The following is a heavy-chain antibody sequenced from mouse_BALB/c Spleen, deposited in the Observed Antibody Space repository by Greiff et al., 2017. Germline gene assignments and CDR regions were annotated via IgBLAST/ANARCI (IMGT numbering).Heavy chain of an antibody. D-gene: IGHD2-5*01. V-gene: IGHV2-9*02. J-gene: IGHJ4*01. CDR3: ARVGSNYHYYAMDD. Sequence: VMLVESGPGLVAPSQSLSITCTVSGFSLNSYGVHWVRQPTGKGLEWLGVIWAGGSTNYNSALMSRLSISKDNSKSQVFLKMNSLQTDDTAMYYCARVGSNYHYYAMDDWGQGTSVTVSS. CDR1: GFSLNSYG. CDR2: IWAGGST.